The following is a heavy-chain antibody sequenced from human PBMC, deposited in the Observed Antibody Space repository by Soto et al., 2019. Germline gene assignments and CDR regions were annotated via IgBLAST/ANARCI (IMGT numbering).Heavy chain of an antibody. D-gene: IGHD3-9*01. CDR2: ISYDGSNK. Sequence: QVQLVESGGGVVQPGRSLRLSCVASGFTFSSYAMHWVRQAPGKGLEWVAVISYDGSNKYYADSVKGRFTISRDNSKNTLYLQMNSLRAEDTAVYYCARERDVLRYFDWSSRGGHYFDYWGQGTLVTVSS. CDR3: ARERDVLRYFDWSSRGGHYFDY. V-gene: IGHV3-30-3*01. J-gene: IGHJ4*02. CDR1: GFTFSSYA.